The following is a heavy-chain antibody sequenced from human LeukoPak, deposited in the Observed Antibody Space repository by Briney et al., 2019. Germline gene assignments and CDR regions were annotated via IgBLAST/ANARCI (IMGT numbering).Heavy chain of an antibody. D-gene: IGHD5-18*01. Sequence: PSETLSLTCAVYGGSFSGYYWSWIRQPPGKGLEWIGEINHSGSTNYKPSLKSRVTISVDTSKNQFSLKLSSVTAADTAVYYCARAPNSGYSYRSGMYYYYGMDVWGKGTTVTVSS. CDR1: GGSFSGYY. J-gene: IGHJ6*04. CDR2: INHSGST. CDR3: ARAPNSGYSYRSGMYYYYGMDV. V-gene: IGHV4-34*01.